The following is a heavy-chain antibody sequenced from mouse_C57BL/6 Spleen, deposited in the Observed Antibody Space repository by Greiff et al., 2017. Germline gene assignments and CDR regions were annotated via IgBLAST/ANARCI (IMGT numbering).Heavy chain of an antibody. Sequence: QVQLQQPGAELVKPGASVKLSCKASGYTFTSYWMHWVKQRPGQGLEWIGMIHPNSGSTNYNEKFKSKATLTVDKSSSTAYMQLSSLTSEDSAVYYCARSGGWLGYFYVWGTGTTVTVSS. J-gene: IGHJ1*03. V-gene: IGHV1-64*01. CDR3: ARSGGWLGYFYV. D-gene: IGHD2-3*01. CDR2: IHPNSGST. CDR1: GYTFTSYW.